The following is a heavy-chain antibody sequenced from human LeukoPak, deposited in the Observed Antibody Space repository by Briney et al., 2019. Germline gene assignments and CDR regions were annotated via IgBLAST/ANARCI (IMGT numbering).Heavy chain of an antibody. CDR1: GFIFSSYA. Sequence: GGSLRLSCAASGFIFSSYAMSWVRQAPGKGLEWVSAISGSGGSTYYADSVKGRFTISRDNSKNTLYLQMNSLRAEDTAVYYCAKSLPNYYDSSGYSGFDYWGQGTLVTVSS. J-gene: IGHJ4*02. V-gene: IGHV3-23*01. CDR3: AKSLPNYYDSSGYSGFDY. CDR2: ISGSGGST. D-gene: IGHD3-22*01.